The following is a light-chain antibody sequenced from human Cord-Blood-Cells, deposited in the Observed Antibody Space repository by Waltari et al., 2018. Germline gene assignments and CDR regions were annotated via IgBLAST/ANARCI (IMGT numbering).Light chain of an antibody. CDR1: SRYVGGYNY. Sequence: QSALTQPASVSGSPGQSIPLSCTGTSRYVGGYNYVSWYQPHPGKAPKLMIYEVSNRPSGVSNRFSGSKSGNTASLTISGLQAEDEADYYCSSYTSSSTYVFGTGTKVTVL. CDR2: EVS. V-gene: IGLV2-14*01. J-gene: IGLJ1*01. CDR3: SSYTSSSTYV.